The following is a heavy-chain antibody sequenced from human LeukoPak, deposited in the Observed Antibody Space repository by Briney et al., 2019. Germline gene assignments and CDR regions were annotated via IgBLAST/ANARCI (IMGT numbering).Heavy chain of an antibody. J-gene: IGHJ4*02. D-gene: IGHD6-13*01. V-gene: IGHV3-21*01. CDR2: ISSSSSYI. CDR3: ARDRAAGTFDY. CDR1: GFTFSSYS. Sequence: GGSLRLSCAASGFTFSSYSMTWVRQAPGKGLEWVSSISSSSSYIYCADSVKGRFTISRDNAKNSLYLQMNSLRAEDTAVYYCARDRAAGTFDYWGQGTLVTVSS.